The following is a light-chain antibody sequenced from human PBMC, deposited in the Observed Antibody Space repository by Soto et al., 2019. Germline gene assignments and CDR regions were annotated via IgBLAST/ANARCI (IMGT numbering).Light chain of an antibody. CDR1: QSVSSNS. V-gene: IGKV3-20*01. J-gene: IGKJ2*01. CDR2: GAS. CDR3: QLYGRSTMYT. Sequence: EIVLTQSPDTLSLSPGERATLSCRASQSVSSNSLAWYQQKPGQAHRLLIYGASSRATGIPDRFSGSGSGTDFTLTIIRLEPEDVSVYYCQLYGRSTMYTFGQGTRVEIK.